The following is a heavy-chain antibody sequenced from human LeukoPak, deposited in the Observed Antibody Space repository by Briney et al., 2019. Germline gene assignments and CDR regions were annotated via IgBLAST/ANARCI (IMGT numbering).Heavy chain of an antibody. J-gene: IGHJ4*02. CDR2: IYNTGST. D-gene: IGHD4-11*01. CDR1: GYFVSSGYY. Sequence: PSETLSLTYGVSGYFVSSGYYWGWIRQPPGKGLEWIGNIYNTGSTYYNPSLKSRVTISVDTSNNQFSLKLSSVTSADTAVYYCASRTTVTNALSFDYWGQGSLVIVSS. V-gene: IGHV4-38-2*01. CDR3: ASRTTVTNALSFDY.